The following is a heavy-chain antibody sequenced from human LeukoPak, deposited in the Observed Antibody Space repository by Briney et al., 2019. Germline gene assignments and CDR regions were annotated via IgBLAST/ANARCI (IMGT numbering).Heavy chain of an antibody. CDR2: FYYSGNS. CDR3: ARRGTRYTSINWFDP. D-gene: IGHD6-13*01. Sequence: SETLSLTCAVYGGSFSGYYWSWIRQPPGKGLEWIGSFYYSGNSYYNPSLKSRATISGDTSKNQFSLNLISVTAADTAVYYCARRGTRYTSINWFDPWGHGTLVTVSS. V-gene: IGHV4-34*01. CDR1: GGSFSGYY. J-gene: IGHJ5*02.